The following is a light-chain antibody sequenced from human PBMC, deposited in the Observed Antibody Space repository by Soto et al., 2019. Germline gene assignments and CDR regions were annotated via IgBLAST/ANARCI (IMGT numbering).Light chain of an antibody. CDR3: QSYDSSLSGWV. J-gene: IGLJ3*02. Sequence: QSVLTQPPSVSGAPGQRVTISCTGTNSNIGARYDVHWYQQVPGTAPRLLIYGNFNRPSGVPDRFSGTKSGTSASLDITGLQTEDEADYYCQSYDSSLSGWVFGGGTQLTVL. V-gene: IGLV1-40*01. CDR1: NSNIGARYD. CDR2: GNF.